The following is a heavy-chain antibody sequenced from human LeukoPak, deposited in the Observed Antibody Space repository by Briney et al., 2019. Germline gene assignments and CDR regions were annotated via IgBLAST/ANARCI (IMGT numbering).Heavy chain of an antibody. CDR1: GGTFSSYA. V-gene: IGHV1-69*13. Sequence: SVKVSCKASGGTFSSYAFSWVRQAPGQGLEWMGGIIPIVGTTNYAQMFQGRVTITADESTSTAYVELSSLRSEDTAVYYCARGGYYYDSSGYSHLPDYWGQGTLVTVSA. CDR2: IIPIVGTT. J-gene: IGHJ4*02. D-gene: IGHD3-22*01. CDR3: ARGGYYYDSSGYSHLPDY.